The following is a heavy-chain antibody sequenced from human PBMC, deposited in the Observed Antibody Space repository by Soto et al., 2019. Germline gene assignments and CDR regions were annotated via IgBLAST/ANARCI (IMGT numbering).Heavy chain of an antibody. Sequence: SETLSLTCAVSGGSISSGGYSWSWIRQPPGKGLEWIGYIYHSGSTYYNPSHKSRVTISVDRSKNQFSLKLSSVTAADTAVYYCARGNPFGRWGQGTLVTVSS. J-gene: IGHJ4*02. D-gene: IGHD3-3*01. CDR2: IYHSGST. CDR1: GGSISSGGYS. V-gene: IGHV4-30-2*01. CDR3: ARGNPFGR.